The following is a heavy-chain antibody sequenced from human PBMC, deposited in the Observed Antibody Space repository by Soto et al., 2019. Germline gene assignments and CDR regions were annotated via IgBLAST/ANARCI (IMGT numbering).Heavy chain of an antibody. V-gene: IGHV3-48*02. J-gene: IGHJ6*02. CDR1: GFTFSSYS. Sequence: PGGSLRLSCAASGFTFSSYSMNWVRQAPGKGLEWVAYISSSSSTIYYADSVKGRFTISRDNAKNSLYLQMNSLRDEDTAVYYCASVVCLATIGLAGTDYRMDVWGQGTMVTVSS. CDR3: ASVVCLATIGLAGTDYRMDV. D-gene: IGHD5-12*01. CDR2: ISSSSSTI.